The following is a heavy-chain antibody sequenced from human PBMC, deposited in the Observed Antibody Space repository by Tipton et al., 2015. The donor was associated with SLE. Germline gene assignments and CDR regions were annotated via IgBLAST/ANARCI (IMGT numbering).Heavy chain of an antibody. V-gene: IGHV1-18*01. Sequence: QSGAEVKKPGASVKVSCKASGYTFTSYGISWVRQAPGQGLEWMGWISAYNGNTNYAQKLQGRVTMTTDTSTSTAYMELRSLTSDDTAVYYCARGRRSYYDYYYGMDVWGQGTTVTVSS. D-gene: IGHD1-26*01. CDR3: ARGRRSYYDYYYGMDV. J-gene: IGHJ6*02. CDR1: GYTFTSYG. CDR2: ISAYNGNT.